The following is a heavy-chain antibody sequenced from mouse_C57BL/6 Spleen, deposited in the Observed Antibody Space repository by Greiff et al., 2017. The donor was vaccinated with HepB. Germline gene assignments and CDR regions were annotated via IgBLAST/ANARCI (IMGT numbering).Heavy chain of an antibody. Sequence: EVHLVESGGGLVKPGGSLKLSCAASGFTFSDYGMHWVRQAPEKGLEWVAYISSGSSTIYYADTVKGRFTISRDNAKNTLFLQMTSLRSEDTAMYYCARRSWDGGYFDYWGQGTTLTVSS. D-gene: IGHD4-1*01. CDR2: ISSGSSTI. J-gene: IGHJ2*01. CDR1: GFTFSDYG. V-gene: IGHV5-17*01. CDR3: ARRSWDGGYFDY.